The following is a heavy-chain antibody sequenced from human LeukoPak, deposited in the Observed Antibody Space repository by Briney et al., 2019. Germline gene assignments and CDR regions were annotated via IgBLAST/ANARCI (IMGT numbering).Heavy chain of an antibody. CDR3: AGSYGDYVEINWYFDL. D-gene: IGHD4-17*01. CDR2: ISSSSSYT. Sequence: GGSLRLSCAASGFTFSSYAMSWVRQAPGKGLEWVSYISSSSSYTNYADSVKGRFTISRDNAENSLYLQMNSLRAEDTAVYYCAGSYGDYVEINWYFDLWGRGTLVTVSS. J-gene: IGHJ2*01. CDR1: GFTFSSYA. V-gene: IGHV3-11*03.